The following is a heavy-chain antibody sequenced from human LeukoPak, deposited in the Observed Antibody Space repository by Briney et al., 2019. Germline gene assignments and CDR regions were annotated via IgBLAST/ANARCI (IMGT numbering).Heavy chain of an antibody. CDR1: GFTFSSYA. J-gene: IGHJ4*02. CDR2: ISGSGGSA. V-gene: IGHV3-23*01. CDR3: AKVSRYFDWLLDY. Sequence: PGGSLRLSCAASGFTFSSYAMSWVRQAPGKGLEWVSAISGSGGSAYYAGSVKGRFTISRDNSKNTLYLQMNSLRAEDTAVYYCAKVSRYFDWLLDYWGQGTLVTVSS. D-gene: IGHD3-9*01.